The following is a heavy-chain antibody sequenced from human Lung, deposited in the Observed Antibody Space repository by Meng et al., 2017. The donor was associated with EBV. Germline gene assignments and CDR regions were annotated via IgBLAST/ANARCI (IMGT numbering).Heavy chain of an antibody. Sequence: QVQLQQWGAGLLKPSETLSLTCAVYGGSFSGSFSGYYWSWIRQAPGKGLEWIGEINDSGSTDYNPSLKSRLTISVDRSKSQFSLELSSVTAADTAVYYCARSTFDYWGQGTLVTVFS. CDR3: ARSTFDY. V-gene: IGHV4-34*01. J-gene: IGHJ4*02. CDR1: GGSFSGSFSGYY. CDR2: INDSGST. D-gene: IGHD1-26*01.